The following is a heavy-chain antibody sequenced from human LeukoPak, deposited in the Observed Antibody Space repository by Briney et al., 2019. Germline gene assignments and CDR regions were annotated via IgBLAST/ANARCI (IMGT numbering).Heavy chain of an antibody. V-gene: IGHV1-69*05. Sequence: SVKVSCKASGGTFSSYAISWVRQAPGQGLEWMGGIIPIFGTANYAQKFQGRVTITTDESTSTAYMELSSLRSEDTAVYYCARYGFSSVWQGGWHAFDIWGQGTLVTVSS. CDR3: ARYGFSSVWQGGWHAFDI. D-gene: IGHD6-25*01. CDR1: GGTFSSYA. CDR2: IIPIFGTA. J-gene: IGHJ3*02.